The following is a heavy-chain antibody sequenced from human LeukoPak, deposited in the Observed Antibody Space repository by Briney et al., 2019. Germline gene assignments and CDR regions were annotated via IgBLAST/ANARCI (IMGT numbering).Heavy chain of an antibody. V-gene: IGHV4-59*01. J-gene: IGHJ4*02. Sequence: SETLSLTCTVSGGSISSYYWSWIRRPPGKVLEWIGYIYYSGSTNYNPSLKSRVTISVDTSKNQFSLKLSSVTAADTAVYYCARRAAATIWYPFDYWGQGTLVTVSS. CDR2: IYYSGST. CDR3: ARRAAATIWYPFDY. CDR1: GGSISSYY. D-gene: IGHD5-24*01.